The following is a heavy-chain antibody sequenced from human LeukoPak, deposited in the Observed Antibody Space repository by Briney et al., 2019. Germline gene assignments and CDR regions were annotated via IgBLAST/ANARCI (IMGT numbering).Heavy chain of an antibody. V-gene: IGHV1-46*01. CDR2: INPSGGST. CDR3: ARDRTLGYCSSTSCYYYFDY. J-gene: IGHJ4*02. CDR1: GYTFTSYY. Sequence: ASVKVSCKASGYTFTSYYMHWVRQAPGQGLEWMGIINPSGGSTSYAQKFQGRVTMTRDTSTSTVYMELSSLRSEDTAVHYCARDRTLGYCSSTSCYYYFDYWGQGTLVTVSS. D-gene: IGHD2-2*01.